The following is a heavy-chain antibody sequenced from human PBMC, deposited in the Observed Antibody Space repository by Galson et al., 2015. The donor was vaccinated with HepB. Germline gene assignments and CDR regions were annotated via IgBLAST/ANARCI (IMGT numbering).Heavy chain of an antibody. CDR3: ARVDTSSNYYGSGSYCDY. V-gene: IGHV3-30*04. CDR1: GFTFSSYG. D-gene: IGHD3-10*01. Sequence: SLRLSCAASGFTFSSYGMHWVRQAPGKGLEWVAGILYDGSNKQYADSVKGRLTISRDNSKNTLYLQMNSLRGEDTAVYSGARVDTSSNYYGSGSYCDYWGQGTLVTVSS. J-gene: IGHJ4*02. CDR2: ILYDGSNK.